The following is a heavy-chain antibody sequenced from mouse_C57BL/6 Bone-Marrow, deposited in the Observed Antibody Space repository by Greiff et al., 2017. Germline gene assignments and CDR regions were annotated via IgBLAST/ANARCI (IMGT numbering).Heavy chain of an antibody. Sequence: GEIDPSDSYTNYNQKFKDKATLTVDKSSSTAYMQLSSLTSEDSAVYYCARYDYYGSSPRAMDYWGQGTSVTVSS. J-gene: IGHJ4*01. V-gene: IGHV1-50*01. CDR2: IDPSDSYT. D-gene: IGHD1-1*01. CDR3: ARYDYYGSSPRAMDY.